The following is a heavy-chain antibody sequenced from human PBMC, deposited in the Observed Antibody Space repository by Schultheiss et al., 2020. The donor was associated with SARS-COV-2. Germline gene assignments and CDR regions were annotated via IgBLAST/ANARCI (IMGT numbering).Heavy chain of an antibody. CDR3: AGGSGWSRFDY. D-gene: IGHD6-13*01. V-gene: IGHV4-61*08. J-gene: IGHJ4*02. Sequence: SETLSLTCAVSGGSISSGGYSWSWIRQPPGKGLEWIGYIYYSGSTNYNPSLKSRVTISVDTSANQFSLQLSSVTAAETAVYYCAGGSGWSRFDYWGQGTLVTVSS. CDR2: IYYSGST. CDR1: GGSISSGGYS.